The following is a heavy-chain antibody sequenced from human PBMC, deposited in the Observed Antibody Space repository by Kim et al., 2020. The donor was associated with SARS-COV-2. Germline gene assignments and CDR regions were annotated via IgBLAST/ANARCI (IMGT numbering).Heavy chain of an antibody. CDR1: GFTFSSYS. CDR2: ISRSSSYI. J-gene: IGHJ3*02. D-gene: IGHD3-22*01. V-gene: IGHV3-21*01. CDR3: ARGDDYDSSGYYSGTRGAFDI. Sequence: GGSLRLSCAASGFTFSSYSMNWVRQAPGKGLEWVSSISRSSSYIYYADSVKGRFTISRDNAKNSLYLQMNSLRAEDTAVYYCARGDDYDSSGYYSGTRGAFDIWGQGTMVTVSS.